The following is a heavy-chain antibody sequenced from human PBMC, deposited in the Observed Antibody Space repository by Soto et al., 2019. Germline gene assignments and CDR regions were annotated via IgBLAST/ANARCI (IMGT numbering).Heavy chain of an antibody. CDR3: ARVPGP. V-gene: IGHV4-30-2*01. CDR2: IYHSGST. D-gene: IGHD3-10*01. CDR1: GGSIISGGYS. J-gene: IGHJ5*02. Sequence: PLEILSLTCAVSGGSIISGGYSWSWIRQPPGKGLEWIGYIYHSGSTYYNPSLKSRVTISVDRSKNQFSLKLRSVTAADTAVYYCARVPGPWGQGTLVTVSS.